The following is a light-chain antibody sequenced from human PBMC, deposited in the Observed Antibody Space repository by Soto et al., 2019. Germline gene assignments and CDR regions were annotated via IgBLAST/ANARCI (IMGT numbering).Light chain of an antibody. CDR2: EVS. CDR1: SSDIGAYIY. V-gene: IGLV2-8*01. Sequence: QSALTQPPSASGSPGQSVTISCTGTSSDIGAYIYVSWYQQHPGKAPKLMISEVSRRPSGVPERFSGSKSGNTASLTVSGLQADDEADYYCCSYAGTYTGVFGTGTKVTVL. CDR3: CSYAGTYTGV. J-gene: IGLJ1*01.